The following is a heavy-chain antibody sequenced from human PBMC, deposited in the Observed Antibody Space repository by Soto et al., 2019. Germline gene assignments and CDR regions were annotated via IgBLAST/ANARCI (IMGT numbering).Heavy chain of an antibody. CDR3: ARDNPLYDFWSGYSPGNWFDP. J-gene: IGHJ5*02. CDR2: IYTSGST. CDR1: GGSISSYY. Sequence: LSLTCTVSGGSISSYYWSWTRQPAGKGLEWIGRIYTSGSTNYNPSLKSRVTMSVDTSKNQFSLKLSSVTAADTAVYYCARDNPLYDFWSGYSPGNWFDPWGQGTLVTVSS. D-gene: IGHD3-3*01. V-gene: IGHV4-4*07.